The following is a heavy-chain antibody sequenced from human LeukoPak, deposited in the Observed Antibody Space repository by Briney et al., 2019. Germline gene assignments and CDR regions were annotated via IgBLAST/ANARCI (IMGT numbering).Heavy chain of an antibody. CDR3: ARMLAAAGTRWFDP. D-gene: IGHD6-13*01. CDR1: GYTFTSYA. V-gene: IGHV7-4-1*02. Sequence: ASVKVSCKASGYTFTSYAMNWVRQAPGQGLEWMGWINTNTGNPTYAQGFTGRFVFSLDTSVSTAYLQISSLKAEDTAVYYCARMLAAAGTRWFDPWGQGTLVTVSS. J-gene: IGHJ5*02. CDR2: INTNTGNP.